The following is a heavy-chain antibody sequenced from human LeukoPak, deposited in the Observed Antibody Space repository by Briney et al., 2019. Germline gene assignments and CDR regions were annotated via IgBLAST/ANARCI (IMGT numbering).Heavy chain of an antibody. CDR2: INHSGST. CDR3: ARGVVSYSSSWYEYFQH. V-gene: IGHV4-34*01. D-gene: IGHD6-13*01. CDR1: GGSFSGYY. J-gene: IGHJ1*01. Sequence: NPSETLSLTCAVYGGSFSGYYWSWIRQPPGKGLEWIGEINHSGSTNYNPSLKSRVTISVDTSKNQFSLKLSSVTAADTAVYYCARGVVSYSSSWYEYFQHWGQGTLVTVSS.